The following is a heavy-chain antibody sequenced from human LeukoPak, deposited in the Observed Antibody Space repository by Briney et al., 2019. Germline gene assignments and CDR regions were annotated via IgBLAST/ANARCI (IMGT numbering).Heavy chain of an antibody. D-gene: IGHD2-15*01. CDR1: GGSISSYY. J-gene: IGHJ5*02. CDR3: AREKGYCSGGSCYDNWFDL. CDR2: IYTSGST. Sequence: SETLSLTCTVSGGSISSYYWSWLRQPAGKGLEWIGRIYTSGSTNYNPSLKSRVTMSVDTSKNQFSLKLSSVTAADTAVYYCAREKGYCSGGSCYDNWFDLWGQGTLVTVSS. V-gene: IGHV4-4*07.